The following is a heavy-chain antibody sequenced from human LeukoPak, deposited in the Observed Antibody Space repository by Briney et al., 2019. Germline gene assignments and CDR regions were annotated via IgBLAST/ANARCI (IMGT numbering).Heavy chain of an antibody. CDR3: ARSNRDSFDY. V-gene: IGHV1-2*02. Sequence: ASVKVSCKAPGYAFTGYYLHWVRQAPGQGLEWVGWIHPNNGDTNSAQKFQGRVTMTRDTSISTAYMELNRLTSDDTAVYYCARSNRDSFDYWGQGTLVTVSS. J-gene: IGHJ4*02. CDR1: GYAFTGYY. CDR2: IHPNNGDT. D-gene: IGHD1-14*01.